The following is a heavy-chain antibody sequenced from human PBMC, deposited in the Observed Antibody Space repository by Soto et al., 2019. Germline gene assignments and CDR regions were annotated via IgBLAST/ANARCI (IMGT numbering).Heavy chain of an antibody. Sequence: EVQLVESGGGLVQPGRSLRLSCAASGFTFDDYAMHWVRQAPGKGLEWVSGISWNSGSIGYADSVKGRFTISRDNAKNSLYLQMNSLRAEDMALYYCAKDHGSGSYGWFDPWGQGTLVTVSS. V-gene: IGHV3-9*03. CDR1: GFTFDDYA. J-gene: IGHJ5*02. CDR3: AKDHGSGSYGWFDP. D-gene: IGHD3-10*01. CDR2: ISWNSGSI.